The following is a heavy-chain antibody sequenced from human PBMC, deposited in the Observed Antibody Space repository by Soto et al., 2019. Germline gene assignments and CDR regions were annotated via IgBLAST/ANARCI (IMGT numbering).Heavy chain of an antibody. J-gene: IGHJ4*02. CDR1: GGSFSGYY. Sequence: WETLSLTCAVYGGSFSGYYWSWIRQPPGKGLEWMGEINHSGSTNYNPSLKSRVTISVDTSKNQFSLKLSSVTAADTAVYYCARGWSGYSYGPYYFDYWGQGTLVTVSS. CDR3: ARGWSGYSYGPYYFDY. V-gene: IGHV4-34*01. CDR2: INHSGST. D-gene: IGHD5-18*01.